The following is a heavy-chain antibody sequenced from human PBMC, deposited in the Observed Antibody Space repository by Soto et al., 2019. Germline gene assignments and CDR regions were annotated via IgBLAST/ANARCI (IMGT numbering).Heavy chain of an antibody. J-gene: IGHJ6*01. Sequence: PGESLKISCKGSGYSFTSYWIGWLRQMPGKGLEWMGIIYPGDSDTRYSPSFQGQVTISADNSLSTAYLQWSSLKASDTAIYYCASPLCSGGSCDREDYGMDVWGQGTRVT. CDR1: GYSFTSYW. V-gene: IGHV5-51*01. CDR3: ASPLCSGGSCDREDYGMDV. D-gene: IGHD2-15*01. CDR2: IYPGDSDT.